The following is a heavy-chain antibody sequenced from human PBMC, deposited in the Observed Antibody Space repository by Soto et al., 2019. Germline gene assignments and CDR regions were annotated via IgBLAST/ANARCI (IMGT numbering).Heavy chain of an antibody. J-gene: IGHJ3*02. CDR1: GFTFSSYW. V-gene: IGHV3-7*01. D-gene: IGHD2-8*01. Sequence: EVQLVESGGGLVQPGGSLRLSCAASGFTFSSYWMSWVRQAPGKGLEWVANIKQDGSEKYYVDSVKGRFTISRDNAKNSLYLQMNSLRAEDTAVYYCARDMGYCTNGVCASRDHADAFDIWGQGTMVTVSS. CDR2: IKQDGSEK. CDR3: ARDMGYCTNGVCASRDHADAFDI.